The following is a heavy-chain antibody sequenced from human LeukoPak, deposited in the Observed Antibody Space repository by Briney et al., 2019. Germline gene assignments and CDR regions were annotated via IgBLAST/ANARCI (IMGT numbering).Heavy chain of an antibody. CDR2: FDPEDGET. V-gene: IGHV1-24*01. Sequence: ASVKVSCKVSGYTLTELSMHWVRQAPGKGLEWMGGFDPEDGETIYAQKFQGRVTMTEDTSTDTAYMELSSLRSEDTAVYYCATAVYVVRGPGPFDYWGQGTLVTVSS. J-gene: IGHJ4*02. CDR1: GYTLTELS. D-gene: IGHD3-10*01. CDR3: ATAVYVVRGPGPFDY.